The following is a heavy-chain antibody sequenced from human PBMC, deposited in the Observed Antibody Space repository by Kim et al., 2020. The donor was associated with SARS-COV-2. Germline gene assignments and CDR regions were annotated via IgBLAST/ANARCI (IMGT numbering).Heavy chain of an antibody. CDR3: AREFGVGGSSVDY. D-gene: IGHD3-16*01. J-gene: IGHJ4*02. V-gene: IGHV3-11*01. Sequence: YYAPSVRGRFTISRDNAENTLFLQMSSLGLDDTAVYYCAREFGVGGSSVDYWGQGVLVIVSS.